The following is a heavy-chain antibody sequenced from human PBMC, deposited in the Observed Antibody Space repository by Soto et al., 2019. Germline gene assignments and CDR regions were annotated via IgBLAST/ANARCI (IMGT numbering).Heavy chain of an antibody. CDR1: GYTFTDYY. V-gene: IGHV1-2*02. D-gene: IGHD1-26*01. CDR2: INPKTGGT. CDR3: ARDVVGSDYFDS. J-gene: IGHJ4*02. Sequence: ASATVSCTPSGYTFTDYYMHWVRQAPGQGLEWMGWINPKTGGTNYVQKFQGRVTMTRDTSITTAYMELSRLRSDDTAVYYCARDVVGSDYFDSWGQGTLVTVSS.